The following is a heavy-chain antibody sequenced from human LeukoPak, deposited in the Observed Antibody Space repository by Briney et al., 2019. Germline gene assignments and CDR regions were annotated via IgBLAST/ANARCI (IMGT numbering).Heavy chain of an antibody. CDR2: ISYDGSNK. CDR1: GFTFSSYA. V-gene: IGHV3-30*04. Sequence: GGSLRLSCAASGFTFSSYAMHWVRQAPGKGLEWVAVISYDGSNKYYADSVKGRFTISRDNSNNTLYLQMNSLRAENTAVYYCARGRGGRDSSGYGYWYFDLWGSGNLVTVSS. CDR3: ARGRGGRDSSGYGYWYFDL. J-gene: IGHJ2*01. D-gene: IGHD3-22*01.